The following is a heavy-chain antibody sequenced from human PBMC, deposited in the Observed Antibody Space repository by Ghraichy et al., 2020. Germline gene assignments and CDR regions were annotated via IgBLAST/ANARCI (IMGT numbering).Heavy chain of an antibody. D-gene: IGHD2-15*01. CDR3: ARDRCSGGSCPSAFDI. Sequence: GESLNISCAASGFTFSSYSMNWVRQAPGKGLEWVSSISSSSSYIYYADSVKGRFTISRDNAKNSLYLQMNSLRAEDTAVYYCARDRCSGGSCPSAFDIWGQGTMVTVSS. V-gene: IGHV3-21*01. J-gene: IGHJ3*02. CDR2: ISSSSSYI. CDR1: GFTFSSYS.